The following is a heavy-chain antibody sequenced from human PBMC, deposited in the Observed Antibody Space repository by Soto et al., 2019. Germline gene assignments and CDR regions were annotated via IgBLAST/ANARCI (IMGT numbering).Heavy chain of an antibody. CDR1: GGTFSSYT. D-gene: IGHD6-19*01. V-gene: IGHV1-69*02. CDR3: AIPPDSSDSRKYYFDY. CDR2: IIPILDIA. J-gene: IGHJ4*02. Sequence: QVQLVQSGAEVKKPGSSVKVSCKASGGTFSSYTISWVRQAPAQGLEWMGRIIPILDIANYAQKFQGRVTITXXKXTXXAYMELSSLRSEDTAVYYCAIPPDSSDSRKYYFDYWGQGTLVTVSS.